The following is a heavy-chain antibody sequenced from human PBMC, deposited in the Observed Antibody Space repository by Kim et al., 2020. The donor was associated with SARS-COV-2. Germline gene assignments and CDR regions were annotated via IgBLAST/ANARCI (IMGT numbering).Heavy chain of an antibody. CDR2: IKQDGSEK. CDR1: GFTFSSYW. J-gene: IGHJ4*02. CDR3: ARATVLRYFDWLSPGGYYFDY. Sequence: GGSLRLSCAASGFTFSSYWMSWVRQAPGKGLEWVANIKQDGSEKYYVESVKGRFTISRDNAKNSLYLQMNSLRAEDTAVYYCARATVLRYFDWLSPGGYYFDYWGQGTLVTVSS. D-gene: IGHD3-9*01. V-gene: IGHV3-7*03.